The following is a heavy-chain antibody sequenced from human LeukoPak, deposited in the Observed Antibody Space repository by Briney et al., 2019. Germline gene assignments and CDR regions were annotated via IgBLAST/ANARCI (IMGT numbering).Heavy chain of an antibody. CDR2: INHSGST. J-gene: IGHJ5*02. D-gene: IGHD2-2*01. CDR1: GGSFSGYY. Sequence: SETLSLTCAVYGGSFSGYYWSWIHQPPGKGLEWIGEINHSGSTNYNPSLKSRVTISVDTSKNQFSLKLSSVTAADTAVYYCARRKRDIVVVPAIRTGRGNWFDPWGQGTLVTVSS. V-gene: IGHV4-34*01. CDR3: ARRKRDIVVVPAIRTGRGNWFDP.